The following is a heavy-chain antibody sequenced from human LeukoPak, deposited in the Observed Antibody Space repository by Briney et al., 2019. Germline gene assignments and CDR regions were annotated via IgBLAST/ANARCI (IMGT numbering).Heavy chain of an antibody. CDR1: GGTFTSYY. J-gene: IGHJ6*02. D-gene: IGHD3-3*01. V-gene: IGHV1-46*01. CDR3: ARDKLRPSGYPNLYYYYGMDV. CDR2: ISPSGGST. Sequence: GSSVTVSCKASGGTFTSYYMHWVRQAPGQGLEWMGIISPSGGSTSYAQKFQGRVTMTRDTSTSTVYMELSSLRSEDTAVYYCARDKLRPSGYPNLYYYYGMDVWGQGTTVTVSS.